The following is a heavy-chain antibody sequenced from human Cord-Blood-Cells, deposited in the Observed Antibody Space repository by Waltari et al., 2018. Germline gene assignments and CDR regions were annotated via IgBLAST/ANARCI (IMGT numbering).Heavy chain of an antibody. CDR1: GYTFTSYA. Sequence: QVQLVQSGAEGKKPGASVKVYCKDSGYTFTSYAMHWVRQAPGQRLEWMGWINAGNGNTKYSQKFQGRVTITRDTSASTAYMELSSLRSEDTAVYYCARGLNYYGSGSLYGMDVWGQGTTVTVSS. V-gene: IGHV1-3*01. J-gene: IGHJ6*02. CDR3: ARGLNYYGSGSLYGMDV. D-gene: IGHD3-10*01. CDR2: INAGNGNT.